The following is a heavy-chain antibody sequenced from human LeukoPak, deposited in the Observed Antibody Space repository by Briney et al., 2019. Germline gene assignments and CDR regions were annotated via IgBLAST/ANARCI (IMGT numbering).Heavy chain of an antibody. CDR1: GSTFSNAW. J-gene: IGHJ4*02. CDR2: IKRKTDDGTI. V-gene: IGHV3-15*01. Sequence: PGGSLRLSCAASGSTFSNAWMSWVRQAPGKGLEWVGRIKRKTDDGTIDYPVPVKGRFIISRDDSKNTLYLQMNSLKTEDTAVYYCTAGTGRSDFDYWGQGTLVTVSS. CDR3: TAGTGRSDFDY. D-gene: IGHD3/OR15-3a*01.